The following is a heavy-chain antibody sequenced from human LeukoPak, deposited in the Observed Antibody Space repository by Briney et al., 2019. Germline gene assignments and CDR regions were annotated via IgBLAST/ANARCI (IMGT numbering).Heavy chain of an antibody. V-gene: IGHV3-48*01. J-gene: IGHJ4*02. CDR2: ISSDSSTI. CDR1: GFTFSSYS. D-gene: IGHD5-24*01. CDR3: ARDQSRDGYPEQLPDY. Sequence: GGSLRLSCAASGFTFSSYSMNWVRQAPGKGLEWVSYISSDSSTIYYADSVKGRFTISRDNAKNSLYLQMNSLRAEDTAVYYCARDQSRDGYPEQLPDYWGQGTLVTVSS.